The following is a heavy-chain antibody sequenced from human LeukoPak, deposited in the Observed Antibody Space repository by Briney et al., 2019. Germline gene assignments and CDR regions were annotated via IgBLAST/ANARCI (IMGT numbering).Heavy chain of an antibody. D-gene: IGHD3-10*01. V-gene: IGHV4-61*02. Sequence: ASETLSLTCTVSGGSISSGSYYWSWIRQPAGKGLEWIGRIYTSGSTHYNPSLNSRVTISVDTSKNQFSLKLSSVTAADTAVYYCASTGYYGVAEYFQHWGQGTLVTVSS. CDR2: IYTSGST. CDR3: ASTGYYGVAEYFQH. J-gene: IGHJ1*01. CDR1: GGSISSGSYY.